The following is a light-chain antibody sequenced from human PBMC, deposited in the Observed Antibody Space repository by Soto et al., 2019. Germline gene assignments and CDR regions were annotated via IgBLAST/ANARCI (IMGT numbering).Light chain of an antibody. Sequence: EIVLTQSPGTLSLSPGERATLSCRASQSVSSNYLAWYRQKPGQAPRLLIYGASIRDTSIPDRFSGSGSATDFALVLSSLEHEEFAVYCCQQYGGSPLTFGGGTKVEI. CDR1: QSVSSNY. CDR2: GAS. V-gene: IGKV3-20*01. CDR3: QQYGGSPLT. J-gene: IGKJ4*02.